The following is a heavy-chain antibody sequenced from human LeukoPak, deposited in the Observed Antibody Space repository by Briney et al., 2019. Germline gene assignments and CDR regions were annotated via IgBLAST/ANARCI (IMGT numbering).Heavy chain of an antibody. CDR1: GFTFSTYA. V-gene: IGHV3-64*02. Sequence: GGSLRLSCAAFGFTFSTYAMHWVRQAPGKGLEYISSISSDGGNTYYADSVKGRFTISRDNSKNTLYLQMGRLRAEDMAVYYCARSNNIVGATYFDYWGQGTLVTVSS. D-gene: IGHD1-26*01. J-gene: IGHJ4*02. CDR2: ISSDGGNT. CDR3: ARSNNIVGATYFDY.